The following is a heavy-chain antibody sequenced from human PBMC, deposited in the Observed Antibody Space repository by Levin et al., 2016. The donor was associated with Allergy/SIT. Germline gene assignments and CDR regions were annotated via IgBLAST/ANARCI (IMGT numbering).Heavy chain of an antibody. V-gene: IGHV3-30*03. CDR3: AGNYGTVTTYTVDY. D-gene: IGHD4-17*01. CDR1: GFTFSSYG. Sequence: GESLKISCAASGFTFSSYGMHWVRQAPGKGLEWVAVILYDGSNKYYGDSVKGRFTISRDNAKNSLYLQMNSLRAEDTAVYYCAGNYGTVTTYTVDYWGQGTLVTVSS. CDR2: ILYDGSNK. J-gene: IGHJ4*02.